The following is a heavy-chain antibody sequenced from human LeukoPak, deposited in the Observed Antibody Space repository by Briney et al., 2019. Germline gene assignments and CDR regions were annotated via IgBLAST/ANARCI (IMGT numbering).Heavy chain of an antibody. J-gene: IGHJ4*02. D-gene: IGHD5-12*01. CDR3: ARRREYSGYDYKELDC. CDR1: GGSFSGYY. V-gene: IGHV4-34*01. Sequence: SETLSLTCAVYGGSFSGYYWNWIRQPPGPGLEWIGESNHNGSTNYNPSLKSRVTVSVDTSKNQFSLKLTSVTAADTAVYYCARRREYSGYDYKELDCWGQGTLVTVSS. CDR2: SNHNGST.